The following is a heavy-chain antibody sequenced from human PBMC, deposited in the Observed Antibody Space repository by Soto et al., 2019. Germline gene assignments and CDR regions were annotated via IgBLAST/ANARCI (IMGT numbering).Heavy chain of an antibody. Sequence: SETLSLTCTVSVVSISSYYWSWIRQPPGKGLEWIGYIYYSGSTNYNPSLKSRVTISVDTSKNQFSLKLNSMTAADTAVYYCARHNYGSGSTYFDPWGQGTLVTVSS. J-gene: IGHJ4*02. V-gene: IGHV4-59*08. CDR2: IYYSGST. CDR1: VVSISSYY. D-gene: IGHD3-10*01. CDR3: ARHNYGSGSTYFDP.